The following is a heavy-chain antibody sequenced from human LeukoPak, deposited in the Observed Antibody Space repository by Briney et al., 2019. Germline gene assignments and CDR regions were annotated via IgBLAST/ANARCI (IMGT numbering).Heavy chain of an antibody. V-gene: IGHV6-1*01. CDR1: GDSVSNNGVA. Sequence: SQTLSLTCAISGDSVSNNGVAWNWIRQSPSRGLEWLGRTYFGSKWYNDYALSVKSRITISPDTSKNQFFLQLNSVTPEDTAVYFCARQRSRALDLWGQGTVVTVSS. CDR3: ARQRSRALDL. J-gene: IGHJ3*01. D-gene: IGHD1-1*01. CDR2: TYFGSKWYN.